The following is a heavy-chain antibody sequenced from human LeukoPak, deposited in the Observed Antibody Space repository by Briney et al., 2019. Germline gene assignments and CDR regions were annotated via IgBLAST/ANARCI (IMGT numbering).Heavy chain of an antibody. CDR3: GRTWEFVGDNRGTYPLDY. CDR1: GLTFSDYA. D-gene: IGHD3-10*01. Sequence: PGGSLRLSCAASGLTFSDYAMHWVRQAPGRRLEHVSVISGNGRSTYYADSVKGRFTISRDNSKNTLYLQMGSLRPEDMAVYYCGRTWEFVGDNRGTYPLDYWGPGTLVTVSS. J-gene: IGHJ4*02. V-gene: IGHV3-64*02. CDR2: ISGNGRST.